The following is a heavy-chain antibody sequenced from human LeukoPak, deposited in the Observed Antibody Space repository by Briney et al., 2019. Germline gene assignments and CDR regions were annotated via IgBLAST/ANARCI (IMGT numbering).Heavy chain of an antibody. CDR2: ISASSVYI. CDR1: GFTFTTYS. V-gene: IGHV3-21*01. CDR3: ARDQIPFVVVTAIGHFDY. D-gene: IGHD2-21*02. Sequence: GGSLRLSCAASGFTFTTYSMNWVRQAPGKGLEWVSSISASSVYIYYSDSVKGRFTISRDNAKNSLYLQMNSLRAEDTAVYYCARDQIPFVVVTAIGHFDYWGQGTLVTVSS. J-gene: IGHJ4*02.